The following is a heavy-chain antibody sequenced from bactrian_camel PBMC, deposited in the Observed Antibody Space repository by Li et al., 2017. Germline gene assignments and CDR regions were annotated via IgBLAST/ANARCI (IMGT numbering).Heavy chain of an antibody. CDR1: TDTYDGDC. J-gene: IGHJ4*01. CDR3: AARLGYCLSFKHFDY. V-gene: IGHV3S55*01. CDR2: LDWDGDT. Sequence: VQLVESGGGSVQAGGSLRLSCAASTDTYDGDCMAWFRQAPGREREGVARLDWDGDTNYVDSVKGRFTISRDSARKTLYLQMNNLKPEDTAMYYCAARLGYCLSFKHFDYYGQGTQVTVS. D-gene: IGHD2*01.